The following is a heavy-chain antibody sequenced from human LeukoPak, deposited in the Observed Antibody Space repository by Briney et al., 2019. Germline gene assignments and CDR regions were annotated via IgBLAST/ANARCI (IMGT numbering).Heavy chain of an antibody. D-gene: IGHD3-22*01. CDR3: TRDHTHDSSGYYYFEGAY. V-gene: IGHV3-49*04. Sequence: GGSLRLSCTASGFTFGDYAMSWVRQAPGKGLEWVGFIRSKAYGGTTEYAASVKGRFTISRDDSKSIAYLQMNSLKTEDTAVYYCTRDHTHDSSGYYYFEGAYWGQGTLVTVSS. CDR1: GFTFGDYA. J-gene: IGHJ4*02. CDR2: IRSKAYGGTT.